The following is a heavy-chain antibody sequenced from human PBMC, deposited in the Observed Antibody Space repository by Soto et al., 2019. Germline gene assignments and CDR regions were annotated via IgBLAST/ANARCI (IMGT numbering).Heavy chain of an antibody. CDR2: IWYDGSNK. J-gene: IGHJ4*02. Sequence: GGSLRLSCAASGFSFSNYGMHWVRQAPGKGLEWVAVIWYDGSNKYYADSVKGRFTISRDNSKNTLYLQMNSLRAEDTAVYYCARLNGYALDYWGQGTLVTVSS. CDR1: GFSFSNYG. V-gene: IGHV3-33*01. CDR3: ARLNGYALDY. D-gene: IGHD3-9*01.